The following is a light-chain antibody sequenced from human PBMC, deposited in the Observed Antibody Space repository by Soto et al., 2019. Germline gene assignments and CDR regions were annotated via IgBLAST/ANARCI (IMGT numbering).Light chain of an antibody. Sequence: QSVLTQPASVSGSPGQSITISCTGTISDIGSYKFVSWYQQHPGKAPKLMIYDVSERPSGVSNRFSGFKSGNTASLTISGLQTEDEADYYCCSYAGRSIQVFGGGTKLTVL. V-gene: IGLV2-23*02. CDR2: DVS. CDR1: ISDIGSYKF. CDR3: CSYAGRSIQV. J-gene: IGLJ3*02.